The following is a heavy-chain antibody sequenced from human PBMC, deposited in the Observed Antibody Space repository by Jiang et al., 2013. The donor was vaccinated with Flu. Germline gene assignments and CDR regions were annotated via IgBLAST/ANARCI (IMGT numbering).Heavy chain of an antibody. J-gene: IGHJ4*02. V-gene: IGHV4-59*01. D-gene: IGHD3-3*01. Sequence: PGLVKPSETLSLTCTVSGGSISSYYWSWIRQPPGKGLEWIGYIYYSGSTNYNPSLKSRVTISVDTSKNQFSLKLSSVTAADTAVYYCARSPRDIWEWHFDYWGQGTLVTVSS. CDR2: IYYSGST. CDR1: GGSISSYY. CDR3: ARSPRDIWEWHFDY.